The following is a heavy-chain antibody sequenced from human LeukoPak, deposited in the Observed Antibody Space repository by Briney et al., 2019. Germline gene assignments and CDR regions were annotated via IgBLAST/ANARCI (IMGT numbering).Heavy chain of an antibody. D-gene: IGHD3-10*01. J-gene: IGHJ4*02. CDR1: GFTFSSYA. CDR2: ISGSGGST. CDR3: ARRVYGSGIYFFAY. Sequence: GGSLRLSCAASGFTFSSYAMSWVRQAPGKGLEWVSAISGSGGSTYYADSVKGRFTISRDNSKNTLYLQMNSLRAEDTAVYYCARRVYGSGIYFFAYWGRGTLATVPS. V-gene: IGHV3-23*01.